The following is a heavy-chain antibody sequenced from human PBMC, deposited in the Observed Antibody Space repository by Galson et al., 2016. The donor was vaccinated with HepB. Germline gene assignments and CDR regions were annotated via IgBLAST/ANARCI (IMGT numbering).Heavy chain of an antibody. D-gene: IGHD2-21*02. CDR2: IKSVTDGGTT. CDR3: TTAGQVVVVTATLNWFDP. CDR1: GFTLSKAW. Sequence: SLRLSCAASGFTLSKAWMSWVRQAPGKGLEWIGRIKSVTDGGTTDYAAPVKGRFTISRDNSKNTLYLQMNSLKTEDTGVYYCTTAGQVVVVTATLNWFDPWGQGTLVTVSS. J-gene: IGHJ5*02. V-gene: IGHV3-15*01.